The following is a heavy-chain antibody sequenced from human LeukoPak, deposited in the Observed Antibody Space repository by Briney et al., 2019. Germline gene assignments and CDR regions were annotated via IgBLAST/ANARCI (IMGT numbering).Heavy chain of an antibody. J-gene: IGHJ4*02. CDR1: GYTFTGYY. D-gene: IGHD3-22*01. V-gene: IGHV1-3*01. CDR2: INAGNGNT. Sequence: ASVKVSCKASGYTFTGYYMHWVRQAPGQRLEWMGWINAGNGNTKYSQKFQGRVTITRDTSASTAYMELSSLRSEDTAVYYCARPYDSSGYYYGGIGYWGQGTLVTVSS. CDR3: ARPYDSSGYYYGGIGY.